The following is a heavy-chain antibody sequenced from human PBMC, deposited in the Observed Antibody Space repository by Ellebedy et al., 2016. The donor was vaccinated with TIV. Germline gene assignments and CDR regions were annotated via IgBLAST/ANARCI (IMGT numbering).Heavy chain of an antibody. D-gene: IGHD3-22*01. J-gene: IGHJ4*02. Sequence: PGGSLRLSCEASQFTFSSYAMSWVRQAPGKGLEWVSAISDSGGATNYANSVKGRFTISRDNSKNMLYLQMNSLRAEDTAVYYCASGGAYFYDNSEGEGWGQGTLVTVSS. CDR1: QFTFSSYA. CDR3: ASGGAYFYDNSEGEG. V-gene: IGHV3-23*01. CDR2: ISDSGGAT.